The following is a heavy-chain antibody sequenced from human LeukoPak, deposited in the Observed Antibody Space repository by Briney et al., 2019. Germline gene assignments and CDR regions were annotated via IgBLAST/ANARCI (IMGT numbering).Heavy chain of an antibody. CDR1: GGSISSYY. CDR2: IYHSGST. CDR3: ARVGGSADLDY. Sequence: SETLSLTCTVSGGSISSYYWSWIRQPPGKGLEWIGEIYHSGSTNYNPSLKSRVTISVDKSKNQFSLKLSSVTAADTAVYYCARVGGSADLDYWGQGTLVTVSS. V-gene: IGHV4-59*12. D-gene: IGHD2-2*01. J-gene: IGHJ4*02.